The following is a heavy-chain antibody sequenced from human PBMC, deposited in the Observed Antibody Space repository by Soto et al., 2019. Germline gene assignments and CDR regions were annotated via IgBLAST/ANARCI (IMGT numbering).Heavy chain of an antibody. V-gene: IGHV4-39*01. Sequence: SETLSLTCTVSGGSVTNSSYYWGWIRQSPGKGLEWIGSVYYRGRSYSKSSVKSRVTISVDTSKNRFSLSLNSVTASDTAVYFCVSQRTTVPTQAYFDYLGPGALVAVCS. D-gene: IGHD4-17*01. CDR3: VSQRTTVPTQAYFDY. J-gene: IGHJ4*02. CDR2: VYYRGRS. CDR1: GGSVTNSSYY.